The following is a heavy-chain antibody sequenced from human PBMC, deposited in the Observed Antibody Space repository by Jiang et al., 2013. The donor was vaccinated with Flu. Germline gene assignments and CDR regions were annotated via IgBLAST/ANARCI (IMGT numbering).Heavy chain of an antibody. J-gene: IGHJ4*02. CDR1: GFTFSSYA. V-gene: IGHV3-30*04. CDR2: ISYDGSNK. CDR3: ASPEGIQLWRFDY. D-gene: IGHD5-18*01. Sequence: VQLVESGGGVVQPGRSLRLSCAASGFTFSSYAMHWVRQAPGKGLEWVAVISYDGSNKYYADSVKGRLTISRDNSKNTLYLQMNSLRAEDTAVYYCASPEGIQLWRFDYWGQGTLVTVSS.